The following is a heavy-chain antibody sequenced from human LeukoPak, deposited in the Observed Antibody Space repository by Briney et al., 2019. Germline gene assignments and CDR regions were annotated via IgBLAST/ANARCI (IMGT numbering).Heavy chain of an antibody. CDR2: IYSSGST. V-gene: IGHV4-61*02. J-gene: IGHJ3*02. Sequence: SQTLSLTCTVSGGSIRSANYYWNWIRQPAGKGLEWIGRIYSSGSTNYNPSLKRQVTISGDTSKNQFSLKLSSVTAADTAVYYCARHHVGAAYYYGSGSYQKKDAFDIWGQGTMVTVSS. CDR3: ARHHVGAAYYYGSGSYQKKDAFDI. CDR1: GGSIRSANYY. D-gene: IGHD3-10*01.